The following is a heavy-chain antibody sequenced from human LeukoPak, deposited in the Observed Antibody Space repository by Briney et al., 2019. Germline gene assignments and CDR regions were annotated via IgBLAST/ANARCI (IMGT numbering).Heavy chain of an antibody. CDR3: AIVLGGAFDI. D-gene: IGHD3-10*01. Sequence: GGSLRLSCAASGFTFSSYTMNWVRQAPGKGLEWVAFIRYDGSNKYYADSVKGRFTISRDNSKNTLYLQMNSLRAEDTAVYYCAIVLGGAFDIWGQGTMVTVSS. J-gene: IGHJ3*02. CDR1: GFTFSSYT. CDR2: IRYDGSNK. V-gene: IGHV3-30*02.